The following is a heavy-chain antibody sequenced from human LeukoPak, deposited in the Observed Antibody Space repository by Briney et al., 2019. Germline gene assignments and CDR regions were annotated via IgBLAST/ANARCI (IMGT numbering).Heavy chain of an antibody. CDR1: GYIFITFG. CDR3: ARDRDPAWTQLKGKLMDV. V-gene: IGHV1-18*01. D-gene: IGHD5-18*01. Sequence: ASVKVSCKTSGYIFITFGISWVRQAPGQGLEWMGWISPYNGYTNYAQNLQGRVTLTTDTCTAYMELRSLRSDDTAVYYCARDRDPAWTQLKGKLMDVWGQGTTVTVSS. CDR2: ISPYNGYT. J-gene: IGHJ6*02.